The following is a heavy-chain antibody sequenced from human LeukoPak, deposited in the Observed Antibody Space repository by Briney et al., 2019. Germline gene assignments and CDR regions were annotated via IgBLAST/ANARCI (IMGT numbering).Heavy chain of an antibody. CDR2: ISYDGSSK. J-gene: IGHJ3*02. CDR1: GFTFSTYA. D-gene: IGHD5-18*01. CDR3: ARARSSYGYGDAFDI. V-gene: IGHV3-30*04. Sequence: PGRSLRLSCAASGFTFSTYAMHWVRQAPGKGLEWVAVISYDGSSKYYADSVKGRLTISRDNSKNTLYLQMNSLRAEDTAVYYCARARSSYGYGDAFDIWGQGTMVTVSS.